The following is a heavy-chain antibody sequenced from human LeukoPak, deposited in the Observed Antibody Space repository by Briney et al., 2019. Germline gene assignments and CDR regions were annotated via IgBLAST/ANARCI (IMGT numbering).Heavy chain of an antibody. CDR1: GYSISIGYY. CDR3: ASLRERSYYARGFDY. D-gene: IGHD1-26*01. CDR2: IYHTGST. J-gene: IGHJ4*02. Sequence: SETLSLTCTVSGYSISIGYYWGWIRQPPGKGLEWIGSIYHTGSTYYNPSLKSRVTISLDTSKNQFSLKLSSVTAADTAVYYCASLRERSYYARGFDYWGQGTLVTVSS. V-gene: IGHV4-38-2*02.